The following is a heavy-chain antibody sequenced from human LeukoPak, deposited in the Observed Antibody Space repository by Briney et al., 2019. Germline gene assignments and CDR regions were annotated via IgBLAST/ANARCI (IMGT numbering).Heavy chain of an antibody. V-gene: IGHV4-59*01. CDR2: IYYTGST. D-gene: IGHD6-6*01. Sequence: SETLSLTCTVSGGSISNYYWSWIRQPPGKGLEWIGYIYYTGSTNYNPSLKSRVTISVDTSKNQFSLKLNSVTAADTAVYYCARSLAAYYYYGMDVWGQGTTVTVSS. J-gene: IGHJ6*02. CDR1: GGSISNYY. CDR3: ARSLAAYYYYGMDV.